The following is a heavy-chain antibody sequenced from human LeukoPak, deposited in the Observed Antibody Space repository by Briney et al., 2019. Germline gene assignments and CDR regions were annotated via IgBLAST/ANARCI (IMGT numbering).Heavy chain of an antibody. CDR2: IRSKTYGGTT. Sequence: PWGSLRLSCTASGFTFGDYVMSWFRQAPGKGLEWVGFIRSKTYGGTTEYAASVKGRFTISRDDSKSIAYLQMNSLKTEDTAVYYCTRKGNDLRGWYFDLWGRGTLVTVSS. CDR3: TRKGNDLRGWYFDL. V-gene: IGHV3-49*03. D-gene: IGHD3-10*01. CDR1: GFTFGDYV. J-gene: IGHJ2*01.